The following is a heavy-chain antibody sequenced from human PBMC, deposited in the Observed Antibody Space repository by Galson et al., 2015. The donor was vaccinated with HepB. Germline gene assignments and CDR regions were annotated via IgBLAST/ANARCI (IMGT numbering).Heavy chain of an antibody. CDR3: ARPVLDSRSYADAFDM. CDR2: IDPSDSYT. Sequence: QSGAEVKKPGESLRISCTGSGSSFTSYCIIWLRQMPGKGLEWMGRIDPSDSYTDYSPSFQGHVTISTDKSINTAYLQWNSLKASDTAIYYCARPVLDSRSYADAFDMWGQGTMVTVSS. J-gene: IGHJ3*02. D-gene: IGHD6-6*01. CDR1: GSSFTSYC. V-gene: IGHV5-10-1*01.